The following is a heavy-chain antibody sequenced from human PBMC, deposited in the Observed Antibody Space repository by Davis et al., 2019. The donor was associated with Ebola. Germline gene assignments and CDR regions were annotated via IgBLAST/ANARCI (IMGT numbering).Heavy chain of an antibody. CDR2: INGGGGHT. J-gene: IGHJ5*02. Sequence: PGGSLRLSCAASGFSFSRTDMNWFRQAPGRGPEWVSNINGGGGHTDYADSVKGRFTISRDNSKNTLYLQMDSLRIEDTALYYCAADPNWESGSWGQGTLVSVSS. V-gene: IGHV3-23*01. D-gene: IGHD1-1*01. CDR1: GFSFSRTD. CDR3: AADPNWESGS.